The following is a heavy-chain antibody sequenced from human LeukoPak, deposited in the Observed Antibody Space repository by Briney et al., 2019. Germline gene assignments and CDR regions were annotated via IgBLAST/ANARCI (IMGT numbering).Heavy chain of an antibody. D-gene: IGHD6-13*01. Sequence: ESGPTLVNPTQTLTLTCTFSGSSLSTSGMCVSWIRQPPGKALEWLARIDWDDDKYYSTSLKTRLTISKDTSKNQVVLTMTNMDPVDTATYYCARSRIAAAGNWFDPWGQGTLVTVSS. J-gene: IGHJ5*02. CDR2: IDWDDDK. V-gene: IGHV2-70*11. CDR1: GSSLSTSGMC. CDR3: ARSRIAAAGNWFDP.